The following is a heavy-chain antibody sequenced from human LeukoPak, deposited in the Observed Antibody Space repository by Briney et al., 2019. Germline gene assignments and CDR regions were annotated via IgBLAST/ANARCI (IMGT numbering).Heavy chain of an antibody. CDR1: GDSITSGHFW. V-gene: IGHV4-39*01. CDR3: ARQLGVGVWALDS. Sequence: PSETLSLTCTVSGDSITSGHFWWGWIRQPPGKGLEWLGAVFHKGNTHFHSSFKSRVSVSADTSKNQISLRLSAVTAEDTAVYYCARQLGVGVWALDSWGQGILVTVSS. J-gene: IGHJ4*02. CDR2: VFHKGNT. D-gene: IGHD3-3*01.